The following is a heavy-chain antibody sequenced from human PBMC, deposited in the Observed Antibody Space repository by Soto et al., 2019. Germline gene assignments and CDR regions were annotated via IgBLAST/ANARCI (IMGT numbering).Heavy chain of an antibody. D-gene: IGHD5-18*01. V-gene: IGHV4-34*01. CDR1: GGSFSGYY. Sequence: QVQLQQWGAGLLKPSETLSLTCAVYGGSFSGYYWSWIRQPPGKGLEWIGEINHSGSTNYNPSLKSRVTISVDTSKNQFSLKLSSVTAADTAVYYCARGGDTRASNNWFDPWGQGTLVTVSS. CDR3: ARGGDTRASNNWFDP. J-gene: IGHJ5*02. CDR2: INHSGST.